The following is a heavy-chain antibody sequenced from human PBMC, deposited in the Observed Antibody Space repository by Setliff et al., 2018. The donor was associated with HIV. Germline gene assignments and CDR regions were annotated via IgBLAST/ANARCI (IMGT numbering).Heavy chain of an antibody. CDR3: ASGWVRQSRGFGGVIVLPPFDY. J-gene: IGHJ4*02. CDR1: GGSISSSDFY. CDR2: IHHSGSS. D-gene: IGHD3-16*02. V-gene: IGHV4-31*03. Sequence: KASETLSLTCTVSGGSISSSDFYWNWIRQRPGKALEWIGYIHHSGSSSHNPSLKSRLTTSINASKSQFSLRLSSVTAADTAVYYCASGWVRQSRGFGGVIVLPPFDYWGQGTTVTVSS.